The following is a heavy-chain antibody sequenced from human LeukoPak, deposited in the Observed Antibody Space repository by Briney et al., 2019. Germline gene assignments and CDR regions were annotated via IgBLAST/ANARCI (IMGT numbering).Heavy chain of an antibody. CDR3: ARDRGFGEPHDY. V-gene: IGHV3-21*01. CDR2: ISSSSSYI. CDR1: GFTFSSYI. D-gene: IGHD3-10*01. J-gene: IGHJ4*02. Sequence: PGGSLRLSCAASGFTFSSYIMNWVRQAPGKGLEWVSSISSSSSYIYYADSVKGRFTISRDNAKNSLYLQMNSLRAEDTAVYYCARDRGFGEPHDYWGQGTLVTVSS.